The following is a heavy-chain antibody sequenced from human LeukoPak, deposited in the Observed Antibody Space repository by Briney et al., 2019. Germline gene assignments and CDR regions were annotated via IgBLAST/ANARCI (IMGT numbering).Heavy chain of an antibody. CDR1: GYTFTSYG. CDR3: ARAAIRITMIVVDDY. CDR2: ISAYNGNT. D-gene: IGHD3-22*01. V-gene: IGHV1-18*01. J-gene: IGHJ4*02. Sequence: GASVKVSCKASGYTFTSYGISWVRQAPGQGLEWMGWISAYNGNTNYAQKLRGRATMTTDTSTSTAYMELRSLRSDDTAVYYCARAAIRITMIVVDDYWGQGTLVTVSS.